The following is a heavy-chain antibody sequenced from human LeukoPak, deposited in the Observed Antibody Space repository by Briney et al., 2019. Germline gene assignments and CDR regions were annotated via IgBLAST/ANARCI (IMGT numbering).Heavy chain of an antibody. CDR2: IWYDGSNK. CDR1: GFTFSSYG. V-gene: IGHV3-33*01. D-gene: IGHD6-19*01. CDR3: ARDSKRGVAVAGTLTYYGMDV. Sequence: GRSLRLSCAASGFTFSSYGMHWVRQAPGKGLEWVAVIWYDGSNKYYADSVKGRFTISRDNSKNTLYLQMSSLRAEDTAVYYCARDSKRGVAVAGTLTYYGMDVWGQGTTVTVSS. J-gene: IGHJ6*02.